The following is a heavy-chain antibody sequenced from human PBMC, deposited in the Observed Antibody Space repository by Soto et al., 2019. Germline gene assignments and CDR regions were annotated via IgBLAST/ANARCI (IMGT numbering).Heavy chain of an antibody. CDR3: ARGVGAYYFDY. Sequence: QVQLVQSGAEVKKPGSSVTVSCKASGGTFSTYAITWVRQAPGQGLEWLGGIIPIFGTTDYARKFQGRVTITAAESTSTVSIELSSLTSEDTAVYYCARGVGAYYFDYWGQGTLVTVSS. CDR1: GGTFSTYA. J-gene: IGHJ4*02. CDR2: IIPIFGTT. V-gene: IGHV1-69*01. D-gene: IGHD1-26*01.